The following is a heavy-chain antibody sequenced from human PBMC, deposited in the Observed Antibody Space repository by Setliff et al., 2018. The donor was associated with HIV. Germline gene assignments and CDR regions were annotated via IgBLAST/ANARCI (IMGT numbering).Heavy chain of an antibody. CDR2: FYYTGST. CDR3: ARHTVFVRYFDH. V-gene: IGHV4-59*11. Sequence: SETLSLTCTVSAASIRSHYWSWIRQSPGKGPEWIGNFYYTGSTDYNPSFKSRVTISLDKSNNQISLNLSPATAADTAVYYCARHTVFVRYFDHWGQGMLVTVSS. D-gene: IGHD2-2*02. CDR1: AASIRSHY. J-gene: IGHJ4*02.